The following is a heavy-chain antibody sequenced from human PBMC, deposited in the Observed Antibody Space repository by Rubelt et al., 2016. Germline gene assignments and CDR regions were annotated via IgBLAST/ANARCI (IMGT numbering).Heavy chain of an antibody. Sequence: QVQLVQSGAEVKKPGASVKVSCKASGYTFTSYGISWVRQATGQGLEWMGWISAYNGNTNYAQKLPGRVTITTDTSTSTVDMELRSLRSDDTAVYYCASMYSSSWYRGWFDPWGQGTLVTVSS. V-gene: IGHV1-18*01. J-gene: IGHJ5*02. CDR1: GYTFTSYG. CDR3: ASMYSSSWYRGWFDP. D-gene: IGHD6-13*01. CDR2: ISAYNGNT.